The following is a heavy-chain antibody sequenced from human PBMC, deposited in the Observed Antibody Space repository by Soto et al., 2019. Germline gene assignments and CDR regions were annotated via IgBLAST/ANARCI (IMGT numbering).Heavy chain of an antibody. J-gene: IGHJ4*02. CDR1: GGSFSGYY. CDR2: INHSGST. Sequence: SETLSLTCAVYGGSFSGYYWSWIRQPPGKGQEWIGEINHSGSTNYNPSLKSRVTISVDTSKNQFSLKLSSVTAADTAVYYCASGRDYDILTGYYQDRDYWGQGTLVTVSS. D-gene: IGHD3-9*01. CDR3: ASGRDYDILTGYYQDRDY. V-gene: IGHV4-34*01.